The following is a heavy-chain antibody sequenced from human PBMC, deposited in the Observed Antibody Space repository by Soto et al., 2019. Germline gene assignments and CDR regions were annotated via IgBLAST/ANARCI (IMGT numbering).Heavy chain of an antibody. J-gene: IGHJ5*02. D-gene: IGHD6-19*01. CDR3: ARCTVDTIVTSGWCHYLDP. CDR1: GFTFSSSA. CDR2: VSGSGGTT. V-gene: IGHV3-23*01. Sequence: EVQLLDSGGGLVQPGGSLRLSCAASGFTFSSSAKSWVRQAPGKRLEWVSAVSGSGGTTYYADSVRGRFTISRDNSKNTLYLPMNSLRAEDTAIYFCARCTVDTIVTSGWCHYLDPWGQGTLVSVSS.